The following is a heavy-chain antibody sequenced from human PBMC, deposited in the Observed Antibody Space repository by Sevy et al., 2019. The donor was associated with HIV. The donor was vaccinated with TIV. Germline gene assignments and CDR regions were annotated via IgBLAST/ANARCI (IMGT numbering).Heavy chain of an antibody. CDR1: GYTFTSYG. J-gene: IGHJ1*01. D-gene: IGHD3-22*01. CDR2: ISAYNGNT. V-gene: IGHV1-18*01. Sequence: ASVKVSCKASGYTFTSYGISWVRQAPGQGLEWMGWISAYNGNTNYAQKLQGRVTMTTDTSTSTAYRELRSLRSDDTAVYYCAGCYYYDGSGCPEWEYFQHWGQGTLVTVSS. CDR3: AGCYYYDGSGCPEWEYFQH.